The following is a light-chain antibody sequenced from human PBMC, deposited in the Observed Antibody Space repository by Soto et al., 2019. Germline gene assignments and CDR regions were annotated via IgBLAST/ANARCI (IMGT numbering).Light chain of an antibody. CDR1: QGISSA. CDR2: DAS. V-gene: IGKV1-13*02. J-gene: IGKJ5*01. Sequence: AIQLTQSPSSLSASVGDRVTITCRASQGISSALAWYQQKPGKTPKLLIYDASSLESGVPSRFSGSGSGTDFTLTISSLQPEDFASYCCQQFNSYPLTFGQGTRLEIK. CDR3: QQFNSYPLT.